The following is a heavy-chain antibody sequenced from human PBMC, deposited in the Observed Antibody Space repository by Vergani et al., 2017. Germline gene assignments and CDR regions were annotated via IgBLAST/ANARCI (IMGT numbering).Heavy chain of an antibody. D-gene: IGHD3-3*01. V-gene: IGHV5-51*01. CDR3: ARQAEDNFWSGYPGY. CDR1: GYSFTSYW. Sequence: EVQLVQSGAEVKKPGESLKISCKGSGYSFTSYWIGWVRQMPGKGLEWMGIIFPGDSDTRYSPSFQGQVTISADKSISTAYLQWSSLKASDTAMYYCARQAEDNFWSGYPGYWGQGTLVTVSS. CDR2: IFPGDSDT. J-gene: IGHJ4*02.